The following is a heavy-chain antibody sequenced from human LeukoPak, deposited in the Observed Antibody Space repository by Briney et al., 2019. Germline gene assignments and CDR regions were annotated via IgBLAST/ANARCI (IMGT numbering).Heavy chain of an antibody. J-gene: IGHJ3*02. CDR2: ISGSGGST. Sequence: GGSLRLSCAASGFTFSSYAMSWVRQAPGKGLEWVSAISGSGGSTYYADSVKGRFTISRDNAKNSLYLQMNSLRAEDTAVYYCARDARITHAFDIWGQGTMVTVSS. CDR1: GFTFSSYA. CDR3: ARDARITHAFDI. V-gene: IGHV3-23*01. D-gene: IGHD3-10*01.